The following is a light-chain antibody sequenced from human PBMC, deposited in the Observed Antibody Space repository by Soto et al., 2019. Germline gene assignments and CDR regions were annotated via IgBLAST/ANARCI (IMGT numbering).Light chain of an antibody. CDR3: CSYAGSYIFV. Sequence: QSVLIQPRSVSGSPGQSVTISCTGTSSDVGTYNYVSWYRQHPGKAPKLMISDVSKRPSGVPDRFSGSKSDNTASLTISGLQAEDEGDYYCCSYAGSYIFVFGTGTKVTVL. J-gene: IGLJ1*01. V-gene: IGLV2-11*01. CDR2: DVS. CDR1: SSDVGTYNY.